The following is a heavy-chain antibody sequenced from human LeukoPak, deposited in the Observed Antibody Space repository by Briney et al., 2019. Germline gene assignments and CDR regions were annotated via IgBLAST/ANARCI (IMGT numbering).Heavy chain of an antibody. J-gene: IGHJ5*02. Sequence: PSETLSLTCAVYGGSFSGYYWSWIRQPPGKGLEWIGYIYHSGSTNYNPSLKSRVTISIDTSKNQFSLKLSSVTAADTAMYYCARGGPNWFDPWGQGTLVTVSS. CDR1: GGSFSGYY. CDR3: ARGGPNWFDP. CDR2: IYHSGST. V-gene: IGHV4-59*01.